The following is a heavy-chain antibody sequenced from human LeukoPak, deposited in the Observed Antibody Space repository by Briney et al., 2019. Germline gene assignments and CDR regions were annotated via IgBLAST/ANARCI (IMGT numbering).Heavy chain of an antibody. CDR3: AKEYQYYFDY. V-gene: IGHV3-30*02. CDR2: IRYDGSNK. J-gene: IGHJ4*02. Sequence: GGSLRLPCAASGFTFSSYGMHWVRQAPGKGLEWVAFIRYDGSNKYYADSVKGRFTISRDNSKNTLYLQMNSLRAEDTAVYYCAKEYQYYFDYWGQGTLVTVSS. CDR1: GFTFSSYG.